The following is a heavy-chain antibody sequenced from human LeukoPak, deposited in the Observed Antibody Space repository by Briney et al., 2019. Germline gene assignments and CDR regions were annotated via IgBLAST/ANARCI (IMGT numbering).Heavy chain of an antibody. Sequence: GGSLRLSCAASGFTFSKAWMTWVRQAPGKGLEWVADIKQDGWERYYVDSVKGRFTISRDNGKNSLYLQMNSLRAEDMAVYYCARVLRSYWYFDLWGRGTLVTVSS. J-gene: IGHJ2*01. D-gene: IGHD3-16*01. V-gene: IGHV3-7*01. CDR2: IKQDGWER. CDR1: GFTFSKAW. CDR3: ARVLRSYWYFDL.